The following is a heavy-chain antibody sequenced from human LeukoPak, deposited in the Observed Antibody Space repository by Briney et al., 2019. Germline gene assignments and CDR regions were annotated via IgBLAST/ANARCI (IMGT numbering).Heavy chain of an antibody. J-gene: IGHJ6*02. D-gene: IGHD3-22*01. Sequence: ASLKVSCKVSGYTPIELSIYCGRHTLREGGGWMGGFYTEDGETIYAEKFQGRVTMTEDTSTDTAFMEVSSLRSEDTAVYYCATTYYYDSSGPGGYYYGMDVWGQGTTVTVSS. CDR3: ATTYYYDSSGPGGYYYGMDV. V-gene: IGHV1-24*01. CDR2: FYTEDGET. CDR1: GYTPIELS.